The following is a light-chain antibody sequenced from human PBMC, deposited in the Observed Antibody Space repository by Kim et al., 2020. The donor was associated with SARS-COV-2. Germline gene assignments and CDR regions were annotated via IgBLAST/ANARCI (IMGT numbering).Light chain of an antibody. J-gene: IGLJ3*02. V-gene: IGLV4-69*02. CDR2: LNSDGTY. CDR3: HSWGSGVQV. CDR1: NGHNNYA. Sequence: ASVQLTCTLCNGHNNYAIAWLQKQPDKGPRLLMRLNSDGTYIKGDGIPDRFSGSSSGTARYLTISGLQSEDEADYYCHSWGSGVQVFGGGTQLTVL.